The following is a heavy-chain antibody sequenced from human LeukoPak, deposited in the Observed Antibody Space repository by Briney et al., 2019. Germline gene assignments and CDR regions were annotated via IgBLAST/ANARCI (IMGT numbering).Heavy chain of an antibody. J-gene: IGHJ4*02. Sequence: GGSLRLSCAASGFTFSSYSMNWVRQAPGKGLEWVSVIYSAGNTYYADSVKGRFTISRHNSENTLYLHMNSLRVEDTAVYFCARGGTPGYSSGRIDYWGQGTLVTLSS. CDR1: GFTFSSYS. V-gene: IGHV3-53*04. CDR2: IYSAGNT. D-gene: IGHD6-19*01. CDR3: ARGGTPGYSSGRIDY.